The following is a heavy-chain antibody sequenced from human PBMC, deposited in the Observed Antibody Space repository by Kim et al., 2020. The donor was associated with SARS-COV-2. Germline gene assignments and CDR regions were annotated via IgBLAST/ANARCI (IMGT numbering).Heavy chain of an antibody. V-gene: IGHV4-34*01. Sequence: SETLSLTCAVYGGSFSGYYWSWIRQPPGKWLEWIGEINHSGSTNYNPSLKSRVTISVDTSKNQFSLKLSSVTAADTAVYYCARDDANGAIVVERSDYFDYWGQGTLVTVSS. J-gene: IGHJ4*02. CDR1: GGSFSGYY. CDR3: ARDDANGAIVVERSDYFDY. CDR2: INHSGST. D-gene: IGHD2-2*01.